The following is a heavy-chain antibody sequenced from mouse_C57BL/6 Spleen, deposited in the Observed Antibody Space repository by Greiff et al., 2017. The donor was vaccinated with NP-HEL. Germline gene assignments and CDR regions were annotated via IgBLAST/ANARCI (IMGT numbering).Heavy chain of an antibody. Sequence: VKLMESGPGILQPSQTLSLTCSFSGFSLSTFGMGVGWIRQPSGKGLEWLAHIWWDDDKYYNPTLKRRLTISKVTSKNQVFLKIANVDTADTATYYCARIDYYGSSYQAWFAYWGQGTLVTVSA. CDR3: ARIDYYGSSYQAWFAY. V-gene: IGHV8-8*01. CDR1: GFSLSTFGMG. CDR2: IWWDDDK. D-gene: IGHD1-1*01. J-gene: IGHJ3*01.